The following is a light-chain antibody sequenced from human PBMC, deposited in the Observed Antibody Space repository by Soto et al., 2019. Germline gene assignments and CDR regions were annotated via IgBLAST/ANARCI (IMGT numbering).Light chain of an antibody. CDR3: QQRGNWPPIT. J-gene: IGKJ5*01. Sequence: EIVLTQSPATLSLSPGERATLSCRASRSVSSYLAWYQQKPGQAPRLLIYDASNRATGIPARFSGSGSGTDFTLTISSLEPEDFAVYYCQQRGNWPPITFGQGTRLEIK. CDR1: RSVSSY. V-gene: IGKV3-11*01. CDR2: DAS.